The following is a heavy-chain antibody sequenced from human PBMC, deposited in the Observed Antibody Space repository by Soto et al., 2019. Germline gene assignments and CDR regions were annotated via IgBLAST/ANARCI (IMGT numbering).Heavy chain of an antibody. V-gene: IGHV4-59*12. CDR3: ATLPPRIVVVKTEIPT. Sequence: SETLSLTCTVSGCSISSYYWSWIRQPPGKGLEWIGYIYHSGSTKYNPSLKSRVTISVDKSKNQFSLELRAVTAADTAVYYCATLPPRIVVVKTEIPTWGQGTLVTVSS. CDR1: GCSISSYY. D-gene: IGHD2-15*01. J-gene: IGHJ5*02. CDR2: IYHSGST.